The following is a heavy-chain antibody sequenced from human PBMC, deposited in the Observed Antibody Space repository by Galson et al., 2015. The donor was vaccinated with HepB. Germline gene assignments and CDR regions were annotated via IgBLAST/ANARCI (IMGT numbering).Heavy chain of an antibody. CDR3: VRGTTAPDY. D-gene: IGHD2/OR15-2a*01. V-gene: IGHV3-23*01. J-gene: IGHJ4*02. CDR1: GFTFSNYG. CDR2: ISRAEDTS. Sequence: SLRLSCAASGFTFSNYGMSWVRQAPGKGLECVAAISRAEDTSDYAESVKGRFTVSRDSSKSTLYLQMNGLRAEDTARYYCVRGTTAPDYWAQGTLVTVSS.